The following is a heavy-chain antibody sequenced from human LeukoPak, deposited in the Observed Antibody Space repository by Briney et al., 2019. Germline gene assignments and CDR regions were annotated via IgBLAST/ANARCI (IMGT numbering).Heavy chain of an antibody. CDR2: ISIIIYI. CDR1: GFTFSXXX. Sequence: PGGXXXXXXXXXGFTFSXXXXNWVRXAPGKXLDWFSSISIIIYIYYPDSVKGRFTISRDNAKNSLYLQMNSLRAEDTAVYYCARDSNDFTLDYWGQGTLVTVSS. J-gene: IGHJ4*02. D-gene: IGHD3-3*01. V-gene: IGHV3-21*01. CDR3: ARDSNDFTLDY.